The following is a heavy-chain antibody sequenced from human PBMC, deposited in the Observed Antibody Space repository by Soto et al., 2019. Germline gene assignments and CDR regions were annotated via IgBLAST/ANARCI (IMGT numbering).Heavy chain of an antibody. Sequence: LRLSCAASGFTFNNYWVTWVRQAPGKGLEWVATIKEDGSDKYYGDSVQGRFTISRDNAKSSLFLQLSTLRAGDTAVYYCVRARIDYWGQGTLVTVSS. CDR2: IKEDGSDK. CDR1: GFTFNNYW. CDR3: VRARIDY. V-gene: IGHV3-7*03. J-gene: IGHJ4*02. D-gene: IGHD2-15*01.